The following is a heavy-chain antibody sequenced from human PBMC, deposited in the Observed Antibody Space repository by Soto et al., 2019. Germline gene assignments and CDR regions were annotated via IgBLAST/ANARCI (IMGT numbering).Heavy chain of an antibody. CDR1: GFNVMSYW. D-gene: IGHD3-16*01. V-gene: IGHV3-48*02. Sequence: PGGSLRLSCAVSGFNVMSYWMNWVRQFPGRGLEWVSYISSSSSAIDYADSVKGRFTVSRDNAKNSLYLQMNSLRDEDTAVYYCASDRSLGSNWYYYLESWGQRTLVTVSS. CDR2: ISSSSSAI. J-gene: IGHJ4*02. CDR3: ASDRSLGSNWYYYLES.